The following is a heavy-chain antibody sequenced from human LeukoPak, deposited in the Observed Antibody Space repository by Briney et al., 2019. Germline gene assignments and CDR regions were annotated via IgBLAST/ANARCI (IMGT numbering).Heavy chain of an antibody. J-gene: IGHJ6*02. D-gene: IGHD3/OR15-3a*01. CDR2: ISSSGSTI. V-gene: IGHV3-48*03. CDR1: GFSFSSYE. Sequence: GGSLRLSCVGSGFSFSSYEMNWVRQAPGEGLERISYISSSGSTIYFADFVKGRFTFSRDNAKNSLSLQMNSLRAEDTAVYYCARDRGPLSYGMDVWGQGTTVTVSS. CDR3: ARDRGPLSYGMDV.